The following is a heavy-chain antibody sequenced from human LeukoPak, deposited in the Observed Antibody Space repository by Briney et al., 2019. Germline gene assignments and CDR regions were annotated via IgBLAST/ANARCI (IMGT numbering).Heavy chain of an antibody. CDR3: ARDRNSSNWYGGY. CDR2: ISSSGSTI. Sequence: GGSLRLSCAASGFTFSSYVMNWVRQDPGKGLEWVSYISSSGSTIYYADSVEGRFTISRDNAKNSLYLQMNSLRAEDTAVYYCARDRNSSNWYGGYWGQGTLVTVSS. CDR1: GFTFSSYV. J-gene: IGHJ4*02. V-gene: IGHV3-48*03. D-gene: IGHD6-13*01.